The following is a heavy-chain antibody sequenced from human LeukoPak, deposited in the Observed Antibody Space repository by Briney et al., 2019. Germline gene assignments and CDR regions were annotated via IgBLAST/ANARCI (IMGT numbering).Heavy chain of an antibody. CDR3: ANGDCRGGRCSSGAY. V-gene: IGHV3-53*01. CDR1: GFTVSSNY. D-gene: IGHD2-15*01. CDR2: IYSGGST. Sequence: GGSLRLSCAVSGFTVSSNYMSWVRQAPGKGLEWVSVIYSGGSTYYADSVKGRFTISRDNSKNTLYLQMNSLRAEDTAVYYCANGDCRGGRCSSGAYWGQGTLVTVSS. J-gene: IGHJ4*02.